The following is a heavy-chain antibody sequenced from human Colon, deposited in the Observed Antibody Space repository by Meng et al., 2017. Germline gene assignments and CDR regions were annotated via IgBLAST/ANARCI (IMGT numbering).Heavy chain of an antibody. D-gene: IGHD2-15*01. J-gene: IGHJ5*02. CDR1: VGSMRRYD. CDR3: ARVQRFCTGGICSNWFDP. CDR2: IYCSGST. Sequence: SVPVRVEPSDPLSRTCICSVGSMRRYDWNWIRQHAGKGLEWIGHIYCSGSTNYNPSLKSRVTISVDSSKNQFSLNLTSVTAADTAVYFCARVQRFCTGGICSNWFDPWGQGTLVTVSS. V-gene: IGHV4-4*07.